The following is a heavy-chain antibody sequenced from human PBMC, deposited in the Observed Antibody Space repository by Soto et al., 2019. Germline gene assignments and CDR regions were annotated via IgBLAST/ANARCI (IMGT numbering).Heavy chain of an antibody. J-gene: IGHJ4*02. CDR2: ISGSGGAT. D-gene: IGHD3-10*01. V-gene: IGHV3-23*01. Sequence: PGGSLRLSCAASGLAFSSSAMSWVRQAPGKGLEWVSGISGSGGATYYADSVKGRFTISRDNSKNTLYLQMNSLRAEDTAVYYCAKSLSQDRGVLIPRWDYWGQGALVTVSS. CDR3: AKSLSQDRGVLIPRWDY. CDR1: GLAFSSSA.